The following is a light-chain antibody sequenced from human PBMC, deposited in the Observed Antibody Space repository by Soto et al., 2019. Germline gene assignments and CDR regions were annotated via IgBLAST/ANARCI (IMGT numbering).Light chain of an antibody. CDR2: VAS. CDR1: QSISSY. V-gene: IGKV1-39*01. CDR3: QQSYSAPFT. Sequence: DIQMTQSPSSLSASVGDRVTITCRASQSISSYLNWYQQKPGKAPKVLIYVASSLQSGVPSRISGSGSGTDFTLTISSLQPEDFATYYCQQSYSAPFTFGPGTKVDI. J-gene: IGKJ3*01.